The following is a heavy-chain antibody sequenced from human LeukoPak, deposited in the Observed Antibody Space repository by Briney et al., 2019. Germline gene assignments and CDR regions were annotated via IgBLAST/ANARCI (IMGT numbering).Heavy chain of an antibody. Sequence: SETLSLTCAVYGGSFSGYYWIWIRQPPGKRLEWIGEINHSGITNYNPSLKSRVTVSVDTSKNQMSLKLSSVTDADTAVYYCAKGSGSYSHYYYGMDVWGQGTTVTVSS. CDR3: AKGSGSYSHYYYGMDV. J-gene: IGHJ6*02. D-gene: IGHD1-26*01. CDR2: INHSGIT. CDR1: GGSFSGYY. V-gene: IGHV4-34*01.